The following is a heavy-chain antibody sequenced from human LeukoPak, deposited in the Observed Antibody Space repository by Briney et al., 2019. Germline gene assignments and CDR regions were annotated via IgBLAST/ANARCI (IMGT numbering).Heavy chain of an antibody. D-gene: IGHD5-12*01. CDR1: GFTFSTYA. CDR3: TTHSGYDYLSDY. J-gene: IGHJ4*02. V-gene: IGHV3-15*01. CDR2: IKSKTDGGTT. Sequence: GGSLRLSCAASGFTFSTYAMSWVRQAPGKGLEWVGRIKSKTDGGTTDYAAPVKGRFTISSDDSKNTLYLEMNSLKTEDTAVYYCTTHSGYDYLSDYWGQGTLVTVSS.